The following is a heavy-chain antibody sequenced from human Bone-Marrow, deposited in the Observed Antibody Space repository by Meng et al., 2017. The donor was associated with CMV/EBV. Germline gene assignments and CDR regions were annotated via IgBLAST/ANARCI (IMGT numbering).Heavy chain of an antibody. J-gene: IGHJ4*02. V-gene: IGHV4-34*01. D-gene: IGHD4-23*01. CDR1: GGSFSDYY. Sequence: SETLSLTCAVYGGSFSDYYWSWIRQPPGKGLEWIGEISHSGSTNYNPPLKSRVTISIDTSKNQFSLELRSLTAADTAVYYCARGSVVTPLGYWGQGTLVTVSS. CDR3: ARGSVVTPLGY. CDR2: ISHSGST.